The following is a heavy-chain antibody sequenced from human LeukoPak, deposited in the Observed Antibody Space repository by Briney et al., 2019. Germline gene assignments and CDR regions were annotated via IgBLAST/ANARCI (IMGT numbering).Heavy chain of an antibody. D-gene: IGHD3-10*01. J-gene: IGHJ5*02. Sequence: GESLKISCKASGYVFTSYWIAWVRQTPGKGLEWMGIIYPGDSVTRYSPSFQGQVTISADKSINTAYVQWSSLKASDTAIYYCARFPRLVRGTNWFDPWGQGTQVTVSS. CDR3: ARFPRLVRGTNWFDP. V-gene: IGHV5-51*01. CDR1: GYVFTSYW. CDR2: IYPGDSVT.